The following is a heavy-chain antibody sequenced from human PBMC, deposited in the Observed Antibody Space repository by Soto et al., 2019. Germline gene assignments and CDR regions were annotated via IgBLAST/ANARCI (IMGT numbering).Heavy chain of an antibody. V-gene: IGHV1-69*01. CDR3: ATSVGIAPTGEDGMDV. D-gene: IGHD2-8*02. Sequence: QVQLVQSGAEVKKTGSSVKVSCKASGGTFSIYGFSWVRQAPGQGPEWIGGIIPILTTPNYAQKFQGRVTIVADESTATVYIALSSLKFEDTAVYYCATSVGIAPTGEDGMDVWGRVTSVTVSS. J-gene: IGHJ6*02. CDR1: GGTFSIYG. CDR2: IIPILTTP.